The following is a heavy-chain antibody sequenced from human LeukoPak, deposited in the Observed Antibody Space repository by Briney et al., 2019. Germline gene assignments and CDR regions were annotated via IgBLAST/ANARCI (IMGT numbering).Heavy chain of an antibody. J-gene: IGHJ4*02. CDR3: ASSLGSGWFDY. D-gene: IGHD6-19*01. CDR2: IYTSGST. V-gene: IGHV4-4*07. CDR1: GGSISSYY. Sequence: SETLSLTCTVSGGSISSYYWSWIRQPAGKGLEWIGHIYTSGSTNYNPSLKSRVTISVDTSKNQFSLKLSSVTAADTAVYYCASSLGSGWFDYWGQGTLVTVSS.